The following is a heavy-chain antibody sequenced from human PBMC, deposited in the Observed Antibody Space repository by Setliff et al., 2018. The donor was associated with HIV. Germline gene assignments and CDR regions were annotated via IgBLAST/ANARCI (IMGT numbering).Heavy chain of an antibody. Sequence: SETLSLTCTVSGDSINSGSYYWSWIRQPAGEGLEWIGHIFTSGSTTYNPSLKSRVSISLDTSKNQFSLKLSSVTAADTAVYYCARALSAAGLAWFDPWGQGTLVTVSS. CDR1: GDSINSGSYY. J-gene: IGHJ5*02. V-gene: IGHV4-61*09. CDR3: ARALSAAGLAWFDP. CDR2: IFTSGST. D-gene: IGHD6-13*01.